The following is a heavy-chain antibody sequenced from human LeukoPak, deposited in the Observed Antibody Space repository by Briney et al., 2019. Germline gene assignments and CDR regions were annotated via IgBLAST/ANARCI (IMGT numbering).Heavy chain of an antibody. CDR2: MNPNSGNT. CDR3: ARGTTVTTFYYYMDV. CDR1: GYTFTSYD. D-gene: IGHD4-17*01. V-gene: IGHV1-8*03. Sequence: ASVKVSCKASGYTFTSYDINWVRQAPGQGLEWMGWMNPNSGNTGYAQKFQGRVTITRNTSISTAYMELSSLRSEDTAVYYCARGTTVTTFYYYMDVWGKGTTVTISS. J-gene: IGHJ6*03.